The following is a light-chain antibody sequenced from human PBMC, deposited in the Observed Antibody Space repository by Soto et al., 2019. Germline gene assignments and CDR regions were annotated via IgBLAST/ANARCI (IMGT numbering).Light chain of an antibody. CDR2: EVS. CDR3: SSFSSIAREV. J-gene: IGLJ2*01. Sequence: QSALTQHASVSGSPGQSITISCTGTSSDVGGYSYVSWYQQHPGKTPKLMIYEVSNRPSGVSHRCSGSKSGNTASLTISGLQTEDEADYYCSSFSSIAREVFGGGTKLTVL. CDR1: SSDVGGYSY. V-gene: IGLV2-14*01.